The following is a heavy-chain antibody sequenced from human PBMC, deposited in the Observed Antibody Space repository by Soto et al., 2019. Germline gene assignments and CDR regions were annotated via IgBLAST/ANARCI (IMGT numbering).Heavy chain of an antibody. CDR2: IIPIFGTA. D-gene: IGHD2-8*01. Sequence: GASVKVSCKASGGTFSSYAISWVRQAPGQGLEWMGGIIPIFGTANYAQKFQGRVTITADESTSTAYMELSSLRSEDTAVYYCARDPWDRGVRFDIDPWGQGTLVTVSS. CDR1: GGTFSSYA. V-gene: IGHV1-69*13. J-gene: IGHJ5*02. CDR3: ARDPWDRGVRFDIDP.